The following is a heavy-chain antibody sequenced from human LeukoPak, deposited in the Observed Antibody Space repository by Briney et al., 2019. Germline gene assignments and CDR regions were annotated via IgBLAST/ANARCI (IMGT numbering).Heavy chain of an antibody. CDR3: ARGLSGPPQQLFVVCFDY. J-gene: IGHJ4*02. CDR1: GFTFSSYS. V-gene: IGHV3-21*01. Sequence: PGGSLRLSCAASGFTFSSYSMNWVRQAPGKGLEWVSSISSSSSYIYYADSVKGRFTISRDNAKNSLYLQMNSLRAEDTAVYFCARGLSGPPQQLFVVCFDYWGQGTLVTVSS. CDR2: ISSSSSYI. D-gene: IGHD6-13*01.